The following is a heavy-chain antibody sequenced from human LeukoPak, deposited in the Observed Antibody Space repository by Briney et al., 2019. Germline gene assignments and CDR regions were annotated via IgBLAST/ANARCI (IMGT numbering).Heavy chain of an antibody. D-gene: IGHD6-13*01. J-gene: IGHJ3*01. CDR2: IRSDSSTK. CDR1: GFSLSNYG. CDR3: ARDYSRWHGDFDV. V-gene: IGHV3-48*02. Sequence: GGSLRLSCAGSGFSLSNYGMNWVRQAPGEGLEWLSYIRSDSSTKYYADSVEGRFTISRDNAQNSLYLQMNSLRDEDSGVYFCARDYSRWHGDFDVWGQGTMVTVSS.